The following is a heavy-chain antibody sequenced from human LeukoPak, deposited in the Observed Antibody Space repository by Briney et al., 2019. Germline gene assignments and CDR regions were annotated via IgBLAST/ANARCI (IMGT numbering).Heavy chain of an antibody. D-gene: IGHD6-19*01. V-gene: IGHV1-2*02. J-gene: IGHJ4*02. CDR1: GYTFTGYY. CDR3: ARVGGPGYSSGWYGY. Sequence: ASVKVSCKASGYTFTGYYLHWVRQAPGQGLEGMGWINPNSGGTNYAQKFQGRVTMTRDTSISTAYMEVSRLRSDDTAVYYCARVGGPGYSSGWYGYWGQGTLVTVSP. CDR2: INPNSGGT.